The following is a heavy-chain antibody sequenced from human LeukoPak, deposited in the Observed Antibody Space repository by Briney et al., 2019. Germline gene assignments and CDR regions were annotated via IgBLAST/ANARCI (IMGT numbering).Heavy chain of an antibody. J-gene: IGHJ5*02. D-gene: IGHD3-10*01. CDR1: GFTFSSYS. V-gene: IGHV3-23*01. Sequence: GGSLRLSCAASGFTFSSYSMNWVRQAPGKGLEWVSSISSSGGSTYYADSVKGRFTISRDNSKNTLYLQMNSLRAEDTAVYYCAKDQTWFGELSPWFDPWGQGTLVTVSS. CDR3: AKDQTWFGELSPWFDP. CDR2: ISSSGGST.